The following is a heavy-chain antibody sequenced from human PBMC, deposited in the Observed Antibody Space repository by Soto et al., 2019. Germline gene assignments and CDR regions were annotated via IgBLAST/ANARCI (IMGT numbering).Heavy chain of an antibody. J-gene: IGHJ5*02. CDR2: IYYSGST. CDR1: GGSISSYY. CDR3: ARGLSIVGATGFFDP. D-gene: IGHD1-26*01. Sequence: PSETLSLTCTVSGGSISSYYWSWIRQPPGKGLEWIGYIYYSGSTYYNPSLKSRVTISVDTSKNQFSLKLSSVTAADTSVYYCARGLSIVGATGFFDPWGQGTLVTVSS. V-gene: IGHV4-59*01.